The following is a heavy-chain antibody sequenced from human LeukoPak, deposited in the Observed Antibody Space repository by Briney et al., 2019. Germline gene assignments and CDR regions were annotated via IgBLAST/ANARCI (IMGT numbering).Heavy chain of an antibody. CDR1: GFTLSSYV. CDR3: ARDWVYKIDY. V-gene: IGHV3-74*01. Sequence: PGGSLRLSCETAGFTLSSYVMHWVRRTPGKGLVWVSRISHDGIISYADSVKGRFTISRDNAKNTLILQMNSLRVEDTAVYYCARDWVYKIDYWGRGTLVTVSS. CDR2: ISHDGII. D-gene: IGHD5-24*01. J-gene: IGHJ4*02.